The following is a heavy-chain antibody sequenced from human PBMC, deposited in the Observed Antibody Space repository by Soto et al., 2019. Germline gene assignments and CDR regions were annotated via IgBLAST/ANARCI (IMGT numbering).Heavy chain of an antibody. CDR3: AKDPGAAATTFDY. Sequence: EVQLLESGGGLVQPGGSLRLSCAASGFTFSSYDMRWVRQAPGKGLEWVSAISGSGGSTYDADSLKGRFTSSRDNSKNTLYLQMNSLRAEDTAVYYCAKDPGAAATTFDYWGQGTLVTVSS. CDR1: GFTFSSYD. J-gene: IGHJ4*02. CDR2: ISGSGGST. D-gene: IGHD6-13*01. V-gene: IGHV3-23*01.